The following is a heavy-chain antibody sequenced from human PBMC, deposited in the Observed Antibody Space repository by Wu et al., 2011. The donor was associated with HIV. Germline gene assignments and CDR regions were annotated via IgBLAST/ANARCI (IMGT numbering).Heavy chain of an antibody. J-gene: IGHJ3*02. CDR1: GYFFTGFY. CDR2: INPNGGAT. Sequence: QVQLVQSGAEVKKPGASVKVSCKTSGYFFTGFYIHWVRQAPGQGFEWMGCINPNGGATDNAQKFQGRVTLTRDMSINTVYMELTRLTFDDTAVYFCATGLLVGATGDAFDIWGQGTRVTVSA. V-gene: IGHV1-2*02. CDR3: ATGLLVGATGDAFDI. D-gene: IGHD1-26*01.